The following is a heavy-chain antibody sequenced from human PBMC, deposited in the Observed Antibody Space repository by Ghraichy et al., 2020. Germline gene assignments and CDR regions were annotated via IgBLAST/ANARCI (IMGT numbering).Heavy chain of an antibody. CDR3: ARGVSVKHYGMDV. D-gene: IGHD3-3*02. CDR1: GDSLSSDY. V-gene: IGHV4-59*01. Sequence: SQTLSLTCTFSGDSLSSDYWSWIRQPPGKGLECIGYTYYTGSTHYNPSLKSRITISVDRSKNQISLRLRSVTAADTGVYYCARGVSVKHYGMDVWGQGTTVAVSS. J-gene: IGHJ6*02. CDR2: TYYTGST.